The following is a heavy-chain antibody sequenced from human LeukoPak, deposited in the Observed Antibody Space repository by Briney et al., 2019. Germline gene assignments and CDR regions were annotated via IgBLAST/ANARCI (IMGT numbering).Heavy chain of an antibody. CDR3: ARATPSTVTTRYYYYMDV. D-gene: IGHD4-17*01. V-gene: IGHV1-69*13. Sequence: SVKVSCKASGYTFTGYYMHWVRQAPGQGLEWMGGIIPIFGTANYAQKFQGRVTITADESTSTAYMELSSLRSEDTAVYYCARATPSTVTTRYYYYMDVWGKGTTVTISS. CDR2: IIPIFGTA. CDR1: GYTFTGYY. J-gene: IGHJ6*03.